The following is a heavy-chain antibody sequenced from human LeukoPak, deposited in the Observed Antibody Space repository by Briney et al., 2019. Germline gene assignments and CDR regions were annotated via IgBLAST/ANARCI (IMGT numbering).Heavy chain of an antibody. CDR1: GGSISSSNSY. Sequence: PSETLSLTCTVSGGSISSSNSYWGWIRQPPGKGLEWIGSIYYSGSTSYYSGSTYYNPSLKSRVTISVDTSKNQFSLKLSSVTAADTAVYYCARVSYSSSWYYHYMDVWGKGTTVTVSS. CDR2: IYYSGSTSYYSGST. V-gene: IGHV4-39*01. J-gene: IGHJ6*03. D-gene: IGHD6-13*01. CDR3: ARVSYSSSWYYHYMDV.